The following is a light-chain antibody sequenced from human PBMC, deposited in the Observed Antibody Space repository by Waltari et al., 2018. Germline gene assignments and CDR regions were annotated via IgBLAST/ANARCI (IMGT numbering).Light chain of an antibody. V-gene: IGLV2-14*03. Sequence: QSALTQPASVSGSPGQSITLSCTRGGRDVGDDYYVSWYQQHPGKAPKLMIYDVSNRPSGVSSRFSGSNSGNTACLTISGLQAEDDADYYCSSYTSSSTLVFGGGTKVTVL. CDR1: GRDVGDDYY. J-gene: IGLJ2*01. CDR2: DVS. CDR3: SSYTSSSTLV.